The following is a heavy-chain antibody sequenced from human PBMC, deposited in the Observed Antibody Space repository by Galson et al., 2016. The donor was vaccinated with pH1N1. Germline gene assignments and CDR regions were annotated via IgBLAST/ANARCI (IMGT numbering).Heavy chain of an antibody. D-gene: IGHD4-17*01. V-gene: IGHV3-30-3*01. Sequence: SLRLSCAASGFNFDTFAMHWVRQTPGKGLEWVAFISYNGHDQSYADSLKGRFTVSRDNSKNTLYLQMNSLRAEDTALYYCAREDWSYGDTYYYGMDVWGQGTTVTVSS. CDR3: AREDWSYGDTYYYGMDV. J-gene: IGHJ6*02. CDR2: ISYNGHDQ. CDR1: GFNFDTFA.